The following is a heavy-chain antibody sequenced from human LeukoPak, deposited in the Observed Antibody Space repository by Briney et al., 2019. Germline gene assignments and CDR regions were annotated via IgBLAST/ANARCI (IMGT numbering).Heavy chain of an antibody. CDR1: GFTFSTYT. J-gene: IGHJ4*02. CDR2: VSDSSDV. V-gene: IGHV3-48*02. CDR3: ARDGLHTAHFDY. Sequence: GGSLRLSCAASGFTFSTYTMNWVRQAPGKGLEWVSTVSDSSDVHYSDSVKGRFTVSRDNARNSLYLQMNSLRDEDTAVYYCARDGLHTAHFDYWGQGTLVTVSS. D-gene: IGHD5-18*01.